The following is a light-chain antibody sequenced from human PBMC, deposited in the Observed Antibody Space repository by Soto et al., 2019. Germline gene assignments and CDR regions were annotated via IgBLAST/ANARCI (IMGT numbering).Light chain of an antibody. Sequence: EIVLTQSPGTLSLSPGERATLSCGASQSFRSSYLAWYQQKPGQAPRLLIYGASSRATGIPDRFSGRGSGTDFTLTISRLEPEDFAVYYCQQYGSSPITFGQGTRLEIK. CDR3: QQYGSSPIT. J-gene: IGKJ5*01. CDR2: GAS. CDR1: QSFRSSY. V-gene: IGKV3-20*01.